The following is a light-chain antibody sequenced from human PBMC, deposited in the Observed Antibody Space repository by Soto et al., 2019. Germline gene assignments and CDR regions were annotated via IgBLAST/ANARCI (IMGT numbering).Light chain of an antibody. CDR3: QSYDSSLSGVV. CDR1: SSNIGAGYD. J-gene: IGLJ2*01. Sequence: QSVLTQPPSVSGAPGQRVTISCAGSSSNIGAGYDVQWYQQLPGTAPKLLIFGNNNRPSGVPDRFSGSKSDTSGSLAITGLQAEDEADYFCQSYDSSLSGVVFGGGTKVTVL. V-gene: IGLV1-40*01. CDR2: GNN.